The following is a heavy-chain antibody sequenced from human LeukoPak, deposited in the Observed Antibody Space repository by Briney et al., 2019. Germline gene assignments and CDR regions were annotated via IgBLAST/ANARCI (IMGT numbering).Heavy chain of an antibody. CDR3: AKDRYDYVWGSYRSQYFDY. V-gene: IGHV3-9*01. CDR2: ISWNSGSI. Sequence: PGGSLRLSCAASGFTFDDYAMHWVRQAPGKGLEWVSGISWNSGSIGYADSVKGRFTISRDNAKNSLYLQMNSLRAEDTALYYCAKDRYDYVWGSYRSQYFDYWGQGTLVTVSS. D-gene: IGHD3-16*02. J-gene: IGHJ4*02. CDR1: GFTFDDYA.